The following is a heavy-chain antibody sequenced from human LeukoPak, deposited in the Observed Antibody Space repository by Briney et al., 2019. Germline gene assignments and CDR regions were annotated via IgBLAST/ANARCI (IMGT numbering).Heavy chain of an antibody. CDR2: ISSSSSYI. CDR3: ARVGADIAATAAQRRDY. CDR1: GFNFSDY. D-gene: IGHD6-13*01. Sequence: GGSLRLSCVASGFNFSDYMSWIRLTPGKGLEWVSSISSSSSYIYYADSVKGRFTISRDNAKNSLYLQMNSLRAEDTAVYYCARVGADIAATAAQRRDYWGQGTLVTVSS. V-gene: IGHV3-21*01. J-gene: IGHJ4*02.